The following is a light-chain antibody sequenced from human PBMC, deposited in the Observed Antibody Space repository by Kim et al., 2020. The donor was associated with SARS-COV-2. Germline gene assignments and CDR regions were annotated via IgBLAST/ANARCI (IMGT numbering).Light chain of an antibody. V-gene: IGLV1-44*01. CDR2: SNN. Sequence: ELTQPPSASGTPGQRVTISCSGSSSNIGSNTVNWYLQLPGTAPKVLIYSNNQRPSGVPDRFSGSKSGTSASLAISGLQSGDEGDYYCAAWDDSLHGPVFGGGTQLTVL. CDR1: SSNIGSNT. CDR3: AAWDDSLHGPV. J-gene: IGLJ3*02.